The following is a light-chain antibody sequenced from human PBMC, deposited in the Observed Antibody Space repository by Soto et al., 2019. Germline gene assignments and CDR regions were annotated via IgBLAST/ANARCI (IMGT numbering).Light chain of an antibody. V-gene: IGKV3-15*01. J-gene: IGKJ4*01. CDR2: DAS. CDR3: QQYNFWPPLT. CDR1: QSVNSN. Sequence: EIVMTQSPATLSVSPGERATLSCRASQSVNSNLAWYRQKPGQAPRLLISDASTRATGVPARFSGSGSGTEFTLTITSLQSDDSRLYYCQQYNFWPPLTFGGGTKVEIK.